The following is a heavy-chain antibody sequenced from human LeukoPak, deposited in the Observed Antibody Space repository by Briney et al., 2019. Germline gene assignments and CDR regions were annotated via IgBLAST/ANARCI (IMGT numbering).Heavy chain of an antibody. Sequence: GGSLRLSCAASGFTFSSYSMNWVRQAPGKGLEWVSYISSSSSTIYYADSVKGRFTISRDNAKNSLYLQMNSLRAEDTAVYYCAKDITDLYYYYGMDVWGQGTTVTVSS. V-gene: IGHV3-48*01. CDR1: GFTFSSYS. CDR2: ISSSSSTI. CDR3: AKDITDLYYYYGMDV. J-gene: IGHJ6*02.